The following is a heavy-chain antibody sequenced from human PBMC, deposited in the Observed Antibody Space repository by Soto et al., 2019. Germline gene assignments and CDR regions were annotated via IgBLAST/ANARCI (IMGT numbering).Heavy chain of an antibody. Sequence: GESLRLSCAASGFTFSSYGMHWVRQAPGKGLEWVAVIWYDGSNKYYADSVKGRFTISRDNSKNTLYLQMNSLRAEDTAVYYCARDWEGSSWYGHYYGMDVWGQGTTVTVSS. CDR1: GFTFSSYG. J-gene: IGHJ6*02. CDR3: ARDWEGSSWYGHYYGMDV. V-gene: IGHV3-33*01. CDR2: IWYDGSNK. D-gene: IGHD6-13*01.